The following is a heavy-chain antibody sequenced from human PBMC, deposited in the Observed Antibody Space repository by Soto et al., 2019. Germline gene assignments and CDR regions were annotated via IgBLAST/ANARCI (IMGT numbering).Heavy chain of an antibody. D-gene: IGHD6-13*01. CDR1: GGSISSYY. CDR2: IYYSGST. Sequence: QVQLQESGPGLVKPSETLSLTCTVSGGSISSYYWSWIRQPPGKGLEWIGYIYYSGSTNYNPSLKSRVTISVDTSKNQFSLKLSSVTAADTAVYYCARGRQQQLGDAFDIWGQGTMVTVSS. CDR3: ARGRQQQLGDAFDI. J-gene: IGHJ3*02. V-gene: IGHV4-59*01.